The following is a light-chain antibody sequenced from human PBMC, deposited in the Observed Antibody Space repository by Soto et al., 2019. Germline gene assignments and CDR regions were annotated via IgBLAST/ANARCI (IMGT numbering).Light chain of an antibody. V-gene: IGKV1-5*03. CDR1: QSISGW. Sequence: DIHMTQSPSTLSASVGDRVTITCRAGQSISGWLAWYQQKPGKAPNLLIYKASSLTSGVPSRFSGSGSGTEYTLTISSLQPDEFATYDCQQYNSYPLTFGGGTKVEI. J-gene: IGKJ4*01. CDR2: KAS. CDR3: QQYNSYPLT.